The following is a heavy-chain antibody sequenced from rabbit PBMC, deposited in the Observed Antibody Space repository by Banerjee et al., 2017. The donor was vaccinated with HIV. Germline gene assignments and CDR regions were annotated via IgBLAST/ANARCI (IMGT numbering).Heavy chain of an antibody. D-gene: IGHD4-1*01. J-gene: IGHJ4*01. CDR3: ARDLAGVIGWNFNL. CDR2: IDTGSSGNT. Sequence: QSLEESGGDLVKPGASLTLTCTASGFSFSSDHWPCWVRQAPGKGLEWIACIDTGSSGNTEYASWAKGRFTISKTSSTTVTLQMTSLTAADTASYFCARDLAGVIGWNFNLWGQGTLVTVS. CDR1: GFSFSSDHW. V-gene: IGHV1S40*01.